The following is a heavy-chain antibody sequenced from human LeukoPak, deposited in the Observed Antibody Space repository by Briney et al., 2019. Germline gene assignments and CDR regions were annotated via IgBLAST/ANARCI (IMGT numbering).Heavy chain of an antibody. J-gene: IGHJ3*02. Sequence: ASVKVSCRASGYTFTSYGISWVRQAPGQGLEWMGWISAYNGNTNYAQKLQGRVTMTTDTSTSTAYMELRSLRSDDTAVYYCARDGPPMVRGVITVFDIWGQGTMVTVSS. CDR1: GYTFTSYG. CDR2: ISAYNGNT. V-gene: IGHV1-18*04. CDR3: ARDGPPMVRGVITVFDI. D-gene: IGHD3-10*01.